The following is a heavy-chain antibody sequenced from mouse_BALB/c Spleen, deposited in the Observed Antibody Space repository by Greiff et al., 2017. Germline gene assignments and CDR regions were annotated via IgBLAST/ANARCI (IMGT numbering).Heavy chain of an antibody. CDR3: ARGGSYGDYDAMDY. Sequence: DVLLVESGGGLVKPGGSLKLSCAASGFSFSSYAMSWVRQTPEKRLEWVASISSGGSAYYPDSVKGRFTISRDNARNIPYLQMSSLRSEDTAMYYCARGGSYGDYDAMDYWGQGTSVTVSS. D-gene: IGHD2-13*01. V-gene: IGHV5-6-5*01. CDR2: ISSGGSA. CDR1: GFSFSSYA. J-gene: IGHJ4*01.